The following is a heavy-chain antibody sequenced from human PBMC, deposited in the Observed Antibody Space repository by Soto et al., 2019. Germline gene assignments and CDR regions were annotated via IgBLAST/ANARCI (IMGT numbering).Heavy chain of an antibody. CDR2: VSYDGSNN. D-gene: IGHD6-19*01. Sequence: GGSLRLSCAASGFTFSSYGIHWVRQAPGKGLEWVAIVSYDGSNNYYADSVKGRFTVSRDNSKNTLYLQINTLRAEDTAVYYCAKDRQYSRGWGNINTYYYYGMDVWGQGTTVTVSS. V-gene: IGHV3-30*18. J-gene: IGHJ6*02. CDR3: AKDRQYSRGWGNINTYYYYGMDV. CDR1: GFTFSSYG.